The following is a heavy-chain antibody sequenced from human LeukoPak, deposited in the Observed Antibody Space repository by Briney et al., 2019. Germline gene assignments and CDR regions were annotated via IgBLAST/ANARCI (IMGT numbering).Heavy chain of an antibody. Sequence: GASVKVSCKASGYTFTSYGISWVRQAPGQGLEWMGWISAYNGDTNYAQKLQGRVTMTTDTSTSTAYMELRSLRSDDTAVYYCARAHYCSGGSCYGALDPWGQGTLVTVSS. J-gene: IGHJ5*02. CDR3: ARAHYCSGGSCYGALDP. CDR1: GYTFTSYG. D-gene: IGHD2-15*01. CDR2: ISAYNGDT. V-gene: IGHV1-18*01.